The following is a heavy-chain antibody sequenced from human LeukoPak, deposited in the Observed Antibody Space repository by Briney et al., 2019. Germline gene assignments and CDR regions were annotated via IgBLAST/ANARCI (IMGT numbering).Heavy chain of an antibody. D-gene: IGHD3-10*01. J-gene: IGHJ6*02. V-gene: IGHV1-2*02. CDR3: ARGAPLLPWFGELSYYYYYGMDV. CDR2: INPNSGGT. Sequence: ASVKVSCKASGYTFTGYYTHWVRQAPGQGLEWMGWINPNSGGTNYAQKFQGRVTMTRDTSISTAYMELSRLRSDDTAVYYCARGAPLLPWFGELSYYYYYGMDVWGQGTTVTVSS. CDR1: GYTFTGYY.